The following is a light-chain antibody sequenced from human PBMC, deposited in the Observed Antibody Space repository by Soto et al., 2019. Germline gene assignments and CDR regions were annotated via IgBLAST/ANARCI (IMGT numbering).Light chain of an antibody. V-gene: IGKV3-15*01. CDR2: GAS. J-gene: IGKJ4*01. CDR3: QQYSQWPLT. CDR1: QSVTSN. Sequence: EIVITQSPATLSVSPGERATLSCRASQSVTSNLAWYQQKPGQAPRLLMYGASTRATGIPARFGGSGSATEFTLTISSLQSEDFAVYYCQQYSQWPLTFGGGTKVDIK.